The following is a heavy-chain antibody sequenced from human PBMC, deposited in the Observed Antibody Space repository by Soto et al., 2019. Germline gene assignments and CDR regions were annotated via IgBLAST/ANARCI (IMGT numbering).Heavy chain of an antibody. J-gene: IGHJ3*02. D-gene: IGHD1-26*01. CDR3: AKDCRWSYYSGFHI. Sequence: GKGLEVVSAISSSGGSTYYADSVKGRFTISRDNSKNTPYLQMNSLSTRDTAVFYSAKDCRWSYYSGFHIWGQGRMVAV. V-gene: IGHV3-23*01. CDR2: ISSSGGST.